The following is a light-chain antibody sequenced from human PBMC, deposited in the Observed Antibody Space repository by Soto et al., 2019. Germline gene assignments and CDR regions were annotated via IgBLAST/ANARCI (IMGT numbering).Light chain of an antibody. CDR3: LHYNTWPWT. V-gene: IGKV3-15*01. Sequence: ETVMTQSPATLSVSPGERVTLSRRASQSINNNLAWYQQKLGQAPRVLIYGASTRASDIPARFSGSGSGTEFILTISSLQPEDFAVYYCLHYNTWPWTFGQGTKVEIK. CDR2: GAS. J-gene: IGKJ1*01. CDR1: QSINNN.